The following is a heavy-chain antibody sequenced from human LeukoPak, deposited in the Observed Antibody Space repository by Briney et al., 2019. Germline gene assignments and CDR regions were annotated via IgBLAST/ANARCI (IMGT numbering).Heavy chain of an antibody. Sequence: ASVKVSCKASGYTFTGYYMHWVRQAPGQGLEWMGRINPNSGGTNYAQKFQGRVTMTRDTSISTAYMELSSLRSEDTAVYYCARKDSSGWFDYWGQGTLVTVSS. CDR1: GYTFTGYY. J-gene: IGHJ5*01. CDR2: INPNSGGT. V-gene: IGHV1-2*06. D-gene: IGHD6-19*01. CDR3: ARKDSSGWFDY.